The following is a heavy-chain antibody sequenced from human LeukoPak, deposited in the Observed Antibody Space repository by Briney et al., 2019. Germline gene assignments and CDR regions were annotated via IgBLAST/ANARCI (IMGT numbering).Heavy chain of an antibody. CDR3: ARALVATNWFDP. D-gene: IGHD5-12*01. CDR1: GYTFTGYY. V-gene: IGHV1-2*06. CDR2: INPNSGGT. J-gene: IGHJ5*02. Sequence: GASVKVSCKASGYTFTGYYMHWVRQAPGQGLEWMGRINPNSGGTNYAQKFQGRVTMTRDTSISTAYMEPSRLRSDDTAVYYCARALVATNWFDPWGQGTLVTVSS.